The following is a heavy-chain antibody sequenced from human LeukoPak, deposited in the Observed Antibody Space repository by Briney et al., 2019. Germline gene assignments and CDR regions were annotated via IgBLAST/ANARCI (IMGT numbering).Heavy chain of an antibody. Sequence: SETLSLTCTVSGGSISSYYWSWIRQPPGRGLEWIGYIYYSGSTNYNPSLKSRVTISVDTSKNQFSLKLSSVTAADTAVYYCARGSGSYYEVEYFQHWGQGTLVTVSS. V-gene: IGHV4-59*12. D-gene: IGHD1-26*01. CDR1: GGSISSYY. CDR2: IYYSGST. CDR3: ARGSGSYYEVEYFQH. J-gene: IGHJ1*01.